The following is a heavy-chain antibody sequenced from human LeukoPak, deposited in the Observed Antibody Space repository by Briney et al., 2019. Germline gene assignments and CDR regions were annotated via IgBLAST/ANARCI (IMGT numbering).Heavy chain of an antibody. Sequence: SETLSLTCTVSGGPISSYYWSWIWQPPGKGLEWIGYIYYSGSTNYNPSLKSRVTISVDTSKNQFSLKLSSVTAADTAVYYCARGGKATVVTMWGQGILVTVSS. CDR1: GGPISSYY. CDR3: ARGGKATVVTM. J-gene: IGHJ4*02. D-gene: IGHD4-23*01. CDR2: IYYSGST. V-gene: IGHV4-59*12.